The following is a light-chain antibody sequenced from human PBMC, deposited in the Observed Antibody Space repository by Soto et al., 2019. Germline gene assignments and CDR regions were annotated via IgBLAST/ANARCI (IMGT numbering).Light chain of an antibody. V-gene: IGKV3-15*01. CDR2: GAS. Sequence: EIVMTQSPATLSVSPGERATLSCRASQSVSSNLAWYQQKPGQAPRLLIYGASTRATGIPARFSGSGSGTEFTLTISSLQSEDFAVYYCQQYNNWPPELTFGVGTKVDIK. J-gene: IGKJ4*01. CDR3: QQYNNWPPELT. CDR1: QSVSSN.